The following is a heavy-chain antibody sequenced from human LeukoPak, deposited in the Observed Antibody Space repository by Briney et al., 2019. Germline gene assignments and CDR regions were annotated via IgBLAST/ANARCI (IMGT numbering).Heavy chain of an antibody. J-gene: IGHJ4*02. CDR1: GFTFSSYG. D-gene: IGHD2-2*01. CDR2: IWYDGSNK. Sequence: GGSLRLSCAASGFTFSSYGMHWVRQAPGEGLEWVAVIWYDGSNKYYADSVKGRFTISRDNSKNTLYLQMNSLRAEDTAVYYCARDLYCSSTSCSYLFDYWGQGTLVTVSS. CDR3: ARDLYCSSTSCSYLFDY. V-gene: IGHV3-33*01.